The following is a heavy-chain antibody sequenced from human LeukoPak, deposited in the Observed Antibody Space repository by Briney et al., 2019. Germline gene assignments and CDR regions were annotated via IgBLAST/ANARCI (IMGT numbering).Heavy chain of an antibody. CDR3: ATTPRGYSSSWQEPDHYYYMDV. CDR1: GGSISSGGYY. J-gene: IGHJ6*03. V-gene: IGHV4-31*03. D-gene: IGHD6-13*01. Sequence: SQALSLTCTVSGGSISSGGYYWSWIRQHPGKGLEWIGYIYYSGSTYYNPSLKSRVTISVDTSKTQFSLKLSSVTAADTAVYYCATTPRGYSSSWQEPDHYYYMDVWGKGTTVTVSS. CDR2: IYYSGST.